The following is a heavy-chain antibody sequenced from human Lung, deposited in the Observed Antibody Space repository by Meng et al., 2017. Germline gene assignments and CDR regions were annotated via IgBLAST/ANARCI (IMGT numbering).Heavy chain of an antibody. J-gene: IGHJ4*02. D-gene: IGHD6-6*01. CDR3: AKGLGASSSYYFDY. V-gene: IGHV3-23*01. CDR1: GFTFSGYA. CDR2: VSGSDDIA. Sequence: EVQLLESGGGLVQPGGSLRLSCAASGFTFSGYAMTWVRQAPGKGLEWVSSVSGSDDIAYYGDSVKGRVTISRDNSKNTLYLQMNSLRAEDTAVYFCAKGLGASSSYYFDYWGQGTLVTVSS.